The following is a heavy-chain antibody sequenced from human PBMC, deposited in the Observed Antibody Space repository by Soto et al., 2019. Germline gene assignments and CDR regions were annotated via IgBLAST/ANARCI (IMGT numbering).Heavy chain of an antibody. D-gene: IGHD6-13*01. Sequence: QVQLQQWGAGLLKPSETLSLTCAVYGGSFSGYYWSWIRQPPGKGLEWIGEINHSGSTNYNPSLKTRLTISVDTSKNQFSLKLSSVTAADTAEYYCARGGIAAAGPFGYWGQGTLVTVSS. CDR2: INHSGST. V-gene: IGHV4-34*01. J-gene: IGHJ4*02. CDR3: ARGGIAAAGPFGY. CDR1: GGSFSGYY.